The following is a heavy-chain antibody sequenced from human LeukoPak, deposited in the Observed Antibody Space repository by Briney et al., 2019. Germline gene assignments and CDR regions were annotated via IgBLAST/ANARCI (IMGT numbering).Heavy chain of an antibody. CDR1: GFTVSSNY. J-gene: IGHJ4*02. Sequence: AGGSLRLSCAASGFTVSSNYMSWVRQAPGKGLEWVSVIYSGGSTYYADSVKGRFTISRDNAKNSLYLQMNSLRAEDTAVYYCARDRLHYGEYEKTFDYWGQGTLVSVSS. V-gene: IGHV3-53*01. CDR2: IYSGGST. D-gene: IGHD4-17*01. CDR3: ARDRLHYGEYEKTFDY.